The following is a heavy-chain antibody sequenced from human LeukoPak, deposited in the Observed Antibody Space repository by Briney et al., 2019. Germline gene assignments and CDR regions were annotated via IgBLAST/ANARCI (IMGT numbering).Heavy chain of an antibody. D-gene: IGHD1-26*01. CDR2: ISYDGSNK. V-gene: IGHV3-30-3*01. CDR3: ASLVGAKTPWYYFDY. J-gene: IGHJ4*02. CDR1: GFTFSSYA. Sequence: GGSLRLSCAASGFTFSSYAMHWVRQAPGKGLGWVAVISYDGSNKYYADSVKGRFTISRDNSKNTLYLQMNSLRAEDTAVYYCASLVGAKTPWYYFDYWGQGTLVTVSS.